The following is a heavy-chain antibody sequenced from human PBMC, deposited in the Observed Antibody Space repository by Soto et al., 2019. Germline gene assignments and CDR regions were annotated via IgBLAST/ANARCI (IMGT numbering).Heavy chain of an antibody. CDR1: GFTVSSNY. D-gene: IGHD3-22*01. CDR2: ISSSSSYI. J-gene: IGHJ6*02. Sequence: AGGSLRLSCAASGFTVSSNYMSWVRQAPGKGLEWVSSISSSSSYIYYADSVKGRFTISRDNAKNSLYLQMNSLRAEDTAVYYCAREALAIVTVYYYGMDVWGQGTTVTVSS. CDR3: AREALAIVTVYYYGMDV. V-gene: IGHV3-21*01.